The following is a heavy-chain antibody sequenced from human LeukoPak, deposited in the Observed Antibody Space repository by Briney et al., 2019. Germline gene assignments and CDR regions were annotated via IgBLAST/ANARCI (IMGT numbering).Heavy chain of an antibody. D-gene: IGHD3-16*02. J-gene: IGHJ3*02. Sequence: SETLSLTCTVSGDSISNYYWSWIRQPPGKGLEWIGYIYYSGSTNYNPSLKSRVTISVDTSKNQFSLKLSSVTAADMAVYYCARYRNEALFAFDIWGQGTMVTVSS. CDR2: IYYSGST. CDR1: GDSISNYY. CDR3: ARYRNEALFAFDI. V-gene: IGHV4-59*01.